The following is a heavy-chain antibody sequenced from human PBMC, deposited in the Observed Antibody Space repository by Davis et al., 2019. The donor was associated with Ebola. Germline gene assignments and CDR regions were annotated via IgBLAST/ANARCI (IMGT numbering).Heavy chain of an antibody. J-gene: IGHJ6*02. D-gene: IGHD3-3*01. CDR1: GFTFDDYA. CDR3: AKDPDFWSGSYYYGMDV. Sequence: GESLKISCAASGFTFDDYAMHWVRQAPGKGLEWVSLISGDGGSTYYADSVKGRFTISRDNSKNSLYLQMNSLRTEDTALYYCAKDPDFWSGSYYYGMDVWGQGTTVTVSS. V-gene: IGHV3-43*02. CDR2: ISGDGGST.